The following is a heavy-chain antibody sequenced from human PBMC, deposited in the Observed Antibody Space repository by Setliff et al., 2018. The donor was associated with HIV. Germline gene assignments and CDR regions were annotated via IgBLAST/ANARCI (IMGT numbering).Heavy chain of an antibody. D-gene: IGHD3-9*01. Sequence: ASAKVSCKASGYTFTGYDMHWVRQAPGQGLEWMGWVNPNSGGTNYAQKFQGRVTMTRDTSISTAYMELSRLRSDDTAVYYCARDLTGDLFFDYWGQGTLVTVSS. CDR1: GYTFTGYD. CDR2: VNPNSGGT. V-gene: IGHV1-2*02. CDR3: ARDLTGDLFFDY. J-gene: IGHJ4*02.